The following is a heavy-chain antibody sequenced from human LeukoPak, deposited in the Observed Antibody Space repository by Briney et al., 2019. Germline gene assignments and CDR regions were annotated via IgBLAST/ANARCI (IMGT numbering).Heavy chain of an antibody. CDR3: ARGGGMIVVSYYFDY. CDR2: INPNSGGT. Sequence: GASVKVSCKASGGTFSSYAISWVRQAPGQGLEWMGWINPNSGGTNYAQKFQGRVTMTRDTSISTAYMELSRLRSDDTAVYYCARGGGMIVVSYYFDYWGQGTLVTVSS. V-gene: IGHV1-2*02. J-gene: IGHJ4*02. CDR1: GGTFSSYA. D-gene: IGHD3-22*01.